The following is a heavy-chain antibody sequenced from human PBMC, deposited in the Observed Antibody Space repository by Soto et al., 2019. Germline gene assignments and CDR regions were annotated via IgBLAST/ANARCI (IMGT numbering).Heavy chain of an antibody. Sequence: GSLRLSCAASGFTFDNYAMTWVRQAPGKGLEWVSTVSGSGGTTYYADSVKGRFTISRDNSKNTLYLQMNSLRAEDTAVYYCAKDIYGDFDYWGQGTLVTVSS. CDR2: VSGSGGTT. V-gene: IGHV3-23*01. CDR1: GFTFDNYA. D-gene: IGHD4-17*01. J-gene: IGHJ4*02. CDR3: AKDIYGDFDY.